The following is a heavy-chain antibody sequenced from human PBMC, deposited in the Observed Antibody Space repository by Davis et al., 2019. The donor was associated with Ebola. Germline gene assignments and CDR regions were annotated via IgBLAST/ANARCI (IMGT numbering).Heavy chain of an antibody. V-gene: IGHV4-39*01. CDR2: VFYSGST. Sequence: PSETLSLTCTVSGGSISSSSHYWGWIRQPPGKGLEWIGSVFYSGSTYCNPSLKSRVTISVDTSKNQFSLKLSSVTAADTAVYYCARHTWGGRGTVDCWGQGTLVTVSS. J-gene: IGHJ4*02. D-gene: IGHD2-21*01. CDR1: GGSISSSSHY. CDR3: ARHTWGGRGTVDC.